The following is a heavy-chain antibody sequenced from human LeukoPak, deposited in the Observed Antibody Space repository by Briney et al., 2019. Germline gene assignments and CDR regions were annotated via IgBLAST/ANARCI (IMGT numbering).Heavy chain of an antibody. V-gene: IGHV4-34*01. D-gene: IGHD4-23*01. CDR2: INHSGST. CDR3: ARVLSTVVTRYNWFDP. CDR1: GGSFSGYY. Sequence: SETLSLTCAVYGGSFSGYYWSWIRQPPGKGLEWIGEINHSGSTNYNPSLKSRVTISVDTSKNQFSLKLSFVTAADTAVYYCARVLSTVVTRYNWFDPWGQGTLVTVSS. J-gene: IGHJ5*02.